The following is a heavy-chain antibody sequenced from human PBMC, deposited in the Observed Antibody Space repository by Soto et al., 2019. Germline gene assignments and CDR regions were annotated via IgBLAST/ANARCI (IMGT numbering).Heavy chain of an antibody. V-gene: IGHV3-23*01. CDR3: ANDRGFIDPVDY. J-gene: IGHJ4*02. CDR2: ISGSTSGT. D-gene: IGHD3-16*02. CDR1: GFAFSSYA. Sequence: VQLLESGGGLVQPGGSLRLSCAASGFAFSSYAMSWVRQAPGKGLAGVSSISGSTSGTYDPDAVKGRFTISRDTSNNTRNQQVSRRRAEDTAVYYWANDRGFIDPVDYWGQGALGTVAS.